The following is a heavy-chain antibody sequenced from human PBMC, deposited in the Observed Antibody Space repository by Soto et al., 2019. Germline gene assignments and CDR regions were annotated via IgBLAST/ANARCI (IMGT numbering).Heavy chain of an antibody. V-gene: IGHV4-31*03. CDR2: IYYSGST. CDR3: ARVEGAAVYFDL. CDR1: GGSISSGGYY. D-gene: IGHD2-15*01. Sequence: QVQLQESGPGLVKPSQTLSLTCTVSGGSISSGGYYWSWIRQHPGKGLEWIGYIYYSGSTYYNPSLQRRFTISVEKSKNQFSLKLSSVTAADTAVYYCARVEGAAVYFDLWGRGTLVTVSS. J-gene: IGHJ2*01.